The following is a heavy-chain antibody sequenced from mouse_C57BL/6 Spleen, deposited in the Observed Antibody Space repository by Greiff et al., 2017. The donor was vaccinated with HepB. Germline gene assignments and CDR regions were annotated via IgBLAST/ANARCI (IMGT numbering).Heavy chain of an antibody. D-gene: IGHD2-1*01. V-gene: IGHV1-22*01. J-gene: IGHJ4*01. Sequence: EVQLQQSGPELVKPGASVKMSCKASGYTFTDYNMHWVKQSHGKSLEWIGYINPNNGGTSYNQKFKGKATLTVNKSSSTAYMELRSLTSEDSAVYYCARSPIYYGNLYYAMDYWGQGTSVTVSS. CDR3: ARSPIYYGNLYYAMDY. CDR1: GYTFTDYN. CDR2: INPNNGGT.